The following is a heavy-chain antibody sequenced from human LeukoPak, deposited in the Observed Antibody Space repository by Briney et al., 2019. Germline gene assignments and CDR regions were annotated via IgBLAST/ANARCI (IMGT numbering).Heavy chain of an antibody. CDR3: ARVIWFGESKRDY. J-gene: IGHJ4*02. CDR2: ISGSGDST. CDR1: GFTFSSYA. D-gene: IGHD3-10*01. V-gene: IGHV3-23*01. Sequence: GGSLRLSCAASGFTFSSYAMSWVRQAPGKGLEWVSVISGSGDSTYYADSVKGRFTISRDNSKNTLNLQMNSLRAEDTAVYYCARVIWFGESKRDYWGQGTLVTVSS.